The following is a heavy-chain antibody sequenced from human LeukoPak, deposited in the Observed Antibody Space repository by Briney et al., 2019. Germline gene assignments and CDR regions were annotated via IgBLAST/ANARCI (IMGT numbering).Heavy chain of an antibody. CDR2: IFYSGST. D-gene: IGHD3-3*01. Sequence: SETLSLTCTVSGGSISSSTYYWGWIRQPPGKGLEWIGTIFYSGSTYYDPSLKSRLTISVDTSKNQYSLRLSSVTAADTAVYYCARHLRPYFDYWGQGTLVTVSS. CDR1: GGSISSSTYY. CDR3: ARHLRPYFDY. J-gene: IGHJ4*02. V-gene: IGHV4-39*01.